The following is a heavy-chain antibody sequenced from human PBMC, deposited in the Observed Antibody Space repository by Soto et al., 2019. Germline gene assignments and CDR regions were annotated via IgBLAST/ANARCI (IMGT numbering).Heavy chain of an antibody. CDR3: AREGQAWGNIEKKFDY. D-gene: IGHD7-27*01. CDR1: GFIFSNYE. V-gene: IGHV3-48*03. Sequence: EVQLVESGGGLVQPGGSLRLSCAASGFIFSNYEMSWVRQAPGKGLEWVSYISSSAYSIYYADSVKGRFTVSRDNAKNSLYLQRSGRGAENTDFYYCAREGQAWGNIEKKFDYGGQGPLVPVSS. J-gene: IGHJ4*02. CDR2: ISSSAYSI.